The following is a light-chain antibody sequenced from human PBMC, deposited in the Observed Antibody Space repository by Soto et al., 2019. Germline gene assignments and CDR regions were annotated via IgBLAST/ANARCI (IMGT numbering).Light chain of an antibody. CDR1: QSFSSSY. Sequence: EIVLTQSPGTLSLSPGERATLSCRASQSFSSSYLAWYQQKPGQAPRLFIYGASNRATGIPDRFRGSGSGTDFTLTISSLEPEDFAVYYCQHYGSALFTFGPRTKVDVK. J-gene: IGKJ3*01. V-gene: IGKV3-20*01. CDR3: QHYGSALFT. CDR2: GAS.